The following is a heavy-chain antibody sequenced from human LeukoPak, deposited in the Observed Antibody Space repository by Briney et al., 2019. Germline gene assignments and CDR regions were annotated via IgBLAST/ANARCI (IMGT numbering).Heavy chain of an antibody. CDR1: GFTFSTNP. V-gene: IGHV3-23*01. D-gene: IGHD3-10*01. Sequence: GGSLRLSCAASGFTFSTNPMSWVRQAPGKGLEWVSAISPDNTYYADSVKGRLTISRDDSKNTVYLQMNSPRAENTARYYCVKEHVDRAFTRSFEIWGQGTVVTVSS. J-gene: IGHJ3*02. CDR3: VKEHVDRAFTRSFEI. CDR2: ISPDNT.